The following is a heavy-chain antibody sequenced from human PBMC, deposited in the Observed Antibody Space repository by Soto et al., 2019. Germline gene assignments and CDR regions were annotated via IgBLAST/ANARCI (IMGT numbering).Heavy chain of an antibody. D-gene: IGHD3-16*01. CDR1: GFTFSSYA. J-gene: IGHJ6*03. CDR3: AKGRKQEMIYYYMDV. V-gene: IGHV3-23*01. CDR2: ISGSGGST. Sequence: GGSLRLSCAASGFTFSSYAMSWVRQAPGKGLEWVSAISGSGGSTYYADSVKGRFTISRDNSKNTLYLQMNSLRAEDTAVYYCAKGRKQEMIYYYMDVWGKGTTVTVSS.